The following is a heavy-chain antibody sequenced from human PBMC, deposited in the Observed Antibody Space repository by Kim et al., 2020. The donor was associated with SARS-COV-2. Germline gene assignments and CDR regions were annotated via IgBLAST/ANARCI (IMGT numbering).Heavy chain of an antibody. CDR3: DRSYPHMIGRDYLDD. Sequence: GGSLRLSCTASGFTCGDLAMGWFCQAPGKGLEWVSFIRSKLYGGAPEYAASVEVRFTISRDDSKSIAQLQMNSLQSEDTAVYYCDRSYPHMIGRDYLDDRGHRTQITGPS. J-gene: IGHJ4*01. CDR1: GFTCGDLA. V-gene: IGHV3-49*03. D-gene: IGHD3-22*01. CDR2: IRSKLYGGAP.